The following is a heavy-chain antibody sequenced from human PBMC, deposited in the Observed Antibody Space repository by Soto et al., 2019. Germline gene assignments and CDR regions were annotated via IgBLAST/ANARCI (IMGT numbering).Heavy chain of an antibody. CDR1: GYTFTSYG. Sequence: ASVKVSCKSSGYTFTSYGISWVRQAPGQGLEWMGWISAYNGNTNYAQKLQGRVTMTTDTSTSTAYVELRSLGSDDTAVYYCARAGLGGVIVDYWGQGTLVTVSS. V-gene: IGHV1-18*01. J-gene: IGHJ4*02. CDR3: ARAGLGGVIVDY. D-gene: IGHD3-16*02. CDR2: ISAYNGNT.